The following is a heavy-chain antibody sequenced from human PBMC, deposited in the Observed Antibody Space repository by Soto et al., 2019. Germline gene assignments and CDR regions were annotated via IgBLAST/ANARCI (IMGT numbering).Heavy chain of an antibody. CDR2: INPNSGGT. CDR3: ARVGSNYYDFWSGYYTGNYFDY. V-gene: IGHV1-2*04. Sequence: QVQLVQSGAEVKKPGASVKVSCKASGYTFTGYYMHWVRQAPGQGLEWMGWINPNSGGTNYAQKFQGWVTMTRDTSISTAYMELSRLRSDDTAVYYCARVGSNYYDFWSGYYTGNYFDYWGQGTLVTVSS. D-gene: IGHD3-3*01. J-gene: IGHJ4*02. CDR1: GYTFTGYY.